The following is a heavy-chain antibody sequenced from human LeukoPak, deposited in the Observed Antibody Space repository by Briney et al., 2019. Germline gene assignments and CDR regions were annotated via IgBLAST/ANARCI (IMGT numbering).Heavy chain of an antibody. CDR2: INHSGST. CDR3: ATTGVGATLYWYFDL. D-gene: IGHD1-26*01. V-gene: IGHV4-34*01. CDR1: GGSFSGYY. J-gene: IGHJ2*01. Sequence: SETLSLTCAVYGGSFSGYYWSWIRQPPGKGLEWIGEINHSGSTNYNPSLKSRVTISVDTSKNQFSLKLSSVTAADTAVYYCATTGVGATLYWYFDLWGRGTLVTVSS.